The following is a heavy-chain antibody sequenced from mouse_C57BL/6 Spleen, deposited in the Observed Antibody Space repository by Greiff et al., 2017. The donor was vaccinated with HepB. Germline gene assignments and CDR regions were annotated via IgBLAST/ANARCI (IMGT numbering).Heavy chain of an antibody. Sequence: VKLQQPGAELVKPGASVKMSCKASGYTFTSYWITWVKQRPGQGLEWIGDIYPGSGSTNYNEKFKSKATLTVDTSSSTAYMQLSSLTSEDSAVYYCARPYGSSPYYFDYWGQGTTLTVSS. CDR1: GYTFTSYW. CDR3: ARPYGSSPYYFDY. D-gene: IGHD1-1*01. J-gene: IGHJ2*01. V-gene: IGHV1-55*01. CDR2: IYPGSGST.